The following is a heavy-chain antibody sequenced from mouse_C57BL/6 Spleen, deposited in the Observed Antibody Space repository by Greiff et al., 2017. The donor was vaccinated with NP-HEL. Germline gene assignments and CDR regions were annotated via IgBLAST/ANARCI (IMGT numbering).Heavy chain of an antibody. Sequence: EVQRVESGEGLVKPGGSLKLSCAASGFTFSSYAMSWVRQTPEKRLEWVAYISSGGDYIYYADTVKGRFTISRDNARNTLYLQMSSLKSEDTAMYYCTRGGKGSSSYAMDYWGQGTSVTVSS. CDR2: ISSGGDYI. D-gene: IGHD1-1*01. CDR3: TRGGKGSSSYAMDY. V-gene: IGHV5-9-1*02. J-gene: IGHJ4*01. CDR1: GFTFSSYA.